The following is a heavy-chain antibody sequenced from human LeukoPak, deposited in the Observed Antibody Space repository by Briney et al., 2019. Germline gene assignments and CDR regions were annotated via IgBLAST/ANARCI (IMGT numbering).Heavy chain of an antibody. CDR2: IFYSGHT. CDR3: ARDTDRRSSPGSWFDH. CDR1: GGSITSHS. Sequence: SETLSLTCTVSGGSITSHSWSWIRQPPGKGLEWIGYIFYSGHTNYNPSLRSRVTISLDTSKTQFSLRLSSVTAADTAVYYCARDTDRRSSPGSWFDHWGQGTLVTVSS. D-gene: IGHD2-15*01. J-gene: IGHJ5*02. V-gene: IGHV4-59*11.